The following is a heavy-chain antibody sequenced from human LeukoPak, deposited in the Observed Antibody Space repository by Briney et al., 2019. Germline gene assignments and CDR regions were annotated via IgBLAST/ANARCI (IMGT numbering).Heavy chain of an antibody. CDR1: GFTFSSYV. Sequence: GGSLRLSCAASGFTFSSYVIHWVRQAPGKGLEWVAVIWSDGSNKYYADSVKGRFTISRDNSKNTLFLQMNTLRAEDTAVYYCARAPVAASYYFDYWGQGTLVTVSS. D-gene: IGHD6-19*01. CDR3: ARAPVAASYYFDY. J-gene: IGHJ4*02. CDR2: IWSDGSNK. V-gene: IGHV3-33*01.